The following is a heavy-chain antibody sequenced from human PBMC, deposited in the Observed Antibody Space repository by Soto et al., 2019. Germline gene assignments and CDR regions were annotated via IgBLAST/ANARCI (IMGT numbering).Heavy chain of an antibody. Sequence: PSDTLALTCAVCGGAFSGYYWSWIRQPPGKGLEWIGEINHSGSTNYNPSLKSRVTISVDTSKNQFSLKLRSVTDADTAVYYCARGADTSYYGSGSYYHYYYYGMDVWGQG. CDR2: INHSGST. CDR3: ARGADTSYYGSGSYYHYYYYGMDV. J-gene: IGHJ6*02. CDR1: GGAFSGYY. V-gene: IGHV4-34*01. D-gene: IGHD3-10*01.